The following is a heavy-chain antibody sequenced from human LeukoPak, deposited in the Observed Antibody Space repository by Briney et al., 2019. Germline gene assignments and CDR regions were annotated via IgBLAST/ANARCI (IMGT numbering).Heavy chain of an antibody. D-gene: IGHD1-26*01. J-gene: IGHJ4*02. V-gene: IGHV4-61*02. CDR2: IYTSGST. Sequence: SQTLSLTCTVSGGSISSGSYYWSWIRQPAGKGLEWIGRIYTSGSTNYNPSLKSRVTISVDTSKNQFSLKLSSVTAADTAVYYCARDPVGATPFDYWGQGTLVTVSS. CDR3: ARDPVGATPFDY. CDR1: GGSISSGSYY.